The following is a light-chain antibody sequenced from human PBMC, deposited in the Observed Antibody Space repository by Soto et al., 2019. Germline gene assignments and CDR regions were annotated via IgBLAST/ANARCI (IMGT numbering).Light chain of an antibody. CDR1: SRDIGGNS. CDR3: GSWDSSLSAYV. J-gene: IGLJ1*01. Sequence: QSVLTQPASVSGSPGQAITISCAGTSRDIGGNSVSWYQQLPGTAPKLLIYDDNKRPSGIPDRFSGSKSGTSATLGITGFQTGDEADYYCGSWDSSLSAYVFGTGTKVTDL. CDR2: DDN. V-gene: IGLV1-51*01.